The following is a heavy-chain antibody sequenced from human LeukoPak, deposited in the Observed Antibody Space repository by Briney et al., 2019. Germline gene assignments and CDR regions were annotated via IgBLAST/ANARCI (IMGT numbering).Heavy chain of an antibody. J-gene: IGHJ6*02. D-gene: IGHD3-10*01. Sequence: SQTLSLTCAISGDSVSSNSAAWNWIRQSPSRGLEWLGRTYYRSKWYNDYAVSVKSRIIINPDTSKNQFSLQLNSVTPEDTAVYYCARDQSTMVRGVIYYYYGMDVWGQGTTVTVSS. CDR3: ARDQSTMVRGVIYYYYGMDV. V-gene: IGHV6-1*01. CDR2: TYYRSKWYN. CDR1: GDSVSSNSAA.